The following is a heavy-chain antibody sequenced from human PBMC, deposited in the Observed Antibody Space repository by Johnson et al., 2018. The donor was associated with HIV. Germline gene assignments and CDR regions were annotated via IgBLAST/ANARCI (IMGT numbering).Heavy chain of an antibody. V-gene: IGHV3-30*18. J-gene: IGHJ3*02. CDR1: GFTFSSYG. CDR2: ISYDGSNK. D-gene: IGHD7-27*01. CDR3: AKVVRELGMSRPTNDAFYI. Sequence: QVQLVESGGGVVQPGRSLRLSCAASGFTFSSYGMHWVRQAPGKGLEWVAVISYDGSNKYYADYVKGRFTISRDNSKNTLYLQMNSLRAEDTAVYYCAKVVRELGMSRPTNDAFYIWGQGTMVTVSS.